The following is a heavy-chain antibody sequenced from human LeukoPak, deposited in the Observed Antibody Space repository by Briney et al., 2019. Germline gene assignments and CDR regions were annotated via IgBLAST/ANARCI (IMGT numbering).Heavy chain of an antibody. CDR1: RFTFRGYA. J-gene: IGHJ4*02. CDR2: ISGSGGST. D-gene: IGHD2-2*02. V-gene: IGHV3-23*01. CDR3: AKDRVEVPTAIAY. Sequence: GGSLRLSCAASRFTFRGYAMSWVRQAPGKGLEWVSAISGSGGSTYYADSVKGRFTISGDNSKNTLYLQMNSLRVEDTAVYYCAKDRVEVPTAIAYWGQGTLVTVSS.